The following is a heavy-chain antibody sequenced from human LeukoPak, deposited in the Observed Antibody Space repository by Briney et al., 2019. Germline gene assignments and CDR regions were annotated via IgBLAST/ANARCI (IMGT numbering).Heavy chain of an antibody. CDR2: IYYSGST. CDR3: ASNYYGSGSLDY. D-gene: IGHD3-10*01. V-gene: IGHV4-59*08. J-gene: IGHJ4*02. CDR1: GGSISSYY. Sequence: SETLSLTCTVSGGSISSYYWSWIRQPPGKGLEWIGYIYYSGSTNYNPSLKSRVTISVDTSKSQFSLKLSYVTAADTAVYYCASNYYGSGSLDYWGPGNLVTVS.